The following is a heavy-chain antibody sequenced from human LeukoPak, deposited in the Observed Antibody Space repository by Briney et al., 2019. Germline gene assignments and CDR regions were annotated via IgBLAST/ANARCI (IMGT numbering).Heavy chain of an antibody. CDR2: IRYDGSNK. CDR3: GRGGTVMVNWYFDL. CDR1: GFTFSSYG. V-gene: IGHV3-30*02. D-gene: IGHD5-18*01. Sequence: GGSLRLSCAASGFTFSSYGMHWVRQAPGKGLEWVAFIRYDGSNKYYADSVKGRFTISRDNSKNTLYLQMNSLRAEDTAVYYCGRGGTVMVNWYFDLGGRAPRVTVSS. J-gene: IGHJ2*01.